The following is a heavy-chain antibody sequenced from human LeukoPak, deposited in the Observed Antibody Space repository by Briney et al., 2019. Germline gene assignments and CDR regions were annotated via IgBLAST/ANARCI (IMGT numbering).Heavy chain of an antibody. CDR1: GFTFSSYS. Sequence: GGSLRLSCAASGFTFSSYSMNWVRQAPGKGLEWVSSISSSSSYIYYADSVKGRFTISRDNAKNSLYLQMNSLRAEDMALYYCAKGNAFDIWGQGTMVTVSS. CDR2: ISSSSSYI. J-gene: IGHJ3*02. V-gene: IGHV3-21*04. CDR3: AKGNAFDI.